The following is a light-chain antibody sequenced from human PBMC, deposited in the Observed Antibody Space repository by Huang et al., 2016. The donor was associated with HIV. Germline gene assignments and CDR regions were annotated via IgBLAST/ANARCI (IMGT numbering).Light chain of an antibody. CDR1: QDINTF. V-gene: IGKV1-39*01. Sequence: DIQMTQYPSSLSASVGDRVSISCRAGQDINTFLNWYQQKPGKAPKLLIYGASTLQSGVPSRFRCSGSGTDFTLTITSLQPEDIATYYCQQSFTTPPISFGQGTRLDIK. CDR3: QQSFTTPPIS. J-gene: IGKJ5*01. CDR2: GAS.